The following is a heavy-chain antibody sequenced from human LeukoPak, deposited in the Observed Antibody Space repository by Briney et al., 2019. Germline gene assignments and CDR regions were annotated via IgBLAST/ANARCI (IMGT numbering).Heavy chain of an antibody. CDR1: GFTVSSNY. CDR2: ISGSGGST. J-gene: IGHJ4*02. CDR3: AKDKGSGYYYDRYSSDLYYFDY. V-gene: IGHV3-23*01. D-gene: IGHD3-22*01. Sequence: GGSLRLSCAASGFTVSSNYMSWVRQAPGKGLEWVSAISGSGGSTYYADSVKGRFTISRDNSKNTLYLQMNSLRAEDTAVYYCAKDKGSGYYYDRYSSDLYYFDYWGQGTLVTVSS.